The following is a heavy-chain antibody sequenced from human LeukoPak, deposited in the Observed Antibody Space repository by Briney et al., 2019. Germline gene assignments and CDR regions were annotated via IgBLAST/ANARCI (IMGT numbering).Heavy chain of an antibody. J-gene: IGHJ3*02. D-gene: IGHD1-7*01. CDR3: AREGKLGTTSLWAFDI. CDR2: IGTAGDT. V-gene: IGHV3-13*03. Sequence: PGGSLRLSCAACGFTFSSYDMHWVRQATGKGLEWVSAIGTAGDTYYPGPVKGQFTISRENAKNSLYLQMNSLRAGDTAVYYCAREGKLGTTSLWAFDIWGQGTMVTVSS. CDR1: GFTFSSYD.